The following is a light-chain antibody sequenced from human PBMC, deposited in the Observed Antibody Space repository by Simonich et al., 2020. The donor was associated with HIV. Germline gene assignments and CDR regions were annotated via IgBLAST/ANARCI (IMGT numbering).Light chain of an antibody. CDR2: GAS. V-gene: IGKV3-15*01. J-gene: IGKJ2*01. CDR1: QSVSIN. Sequence: EIVMTQSPATLSVSPGERATLSCRASQSVSINLAWYQHKPGQAPRLLISGASTRAPGIPARFSGSGSGTDFTLTISSLQSEDFAVYYCQQYNNWPMYTFGQGTKLEIK. CDR3: QQYNNWPMYT.